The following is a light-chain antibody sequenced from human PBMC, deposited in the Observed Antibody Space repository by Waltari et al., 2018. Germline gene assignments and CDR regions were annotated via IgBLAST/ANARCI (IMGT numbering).Light chain of an antibody. V-gene: IGKV1D-12*01. CDR2: AAS. CDR1: QVLNSW. CDR3: QQADSFPFT. Sequence: DIQMTQSPSSVSASVGDRVSITCRSSQVLNSWLAWYQQKPGKAPKLLISAASRLQSGVPPRFSGAGYGRDFTLTISSLQPEDFATYYCQQADSFPFTFGPGTKVDIK. J-gene: IGKJ3*01.